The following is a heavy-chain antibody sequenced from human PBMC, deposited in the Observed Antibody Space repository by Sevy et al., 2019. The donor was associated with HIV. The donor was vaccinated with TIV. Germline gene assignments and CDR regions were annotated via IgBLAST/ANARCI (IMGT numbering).Heavy chain of an antibody. CDR2: ISSASSYI. CDR1: GFIFSNYG. J-gene: IGHJ4*02. D-gene: IGHD3-22*01. Sequence: GGSLRLSCVASGFIFSNYGMNWVRQAPGKGLEWVSSISSASSYIYYADSVKSRFTVSRDNAKDSLYLQMHSLRAEDTATYYCARALDYYDSGGYFYWGLGTLVTVSS. V-gene: IGHV3-21*03. CDR3: ARALDYYDSGGYFY.